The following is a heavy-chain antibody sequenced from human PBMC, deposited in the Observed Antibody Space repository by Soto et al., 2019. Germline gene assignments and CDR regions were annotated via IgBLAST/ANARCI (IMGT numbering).Heavy chain of an antibody. D-gene: IGHD6-19*01. Sequence: QVQLQQWGAGLLKPSETLSLTCAVYGGSFSGYYWSWIRQPPGKGLEWIGEINHSGSTNYNPSLKSRVTITVDAAKNQSSLKLSSVTAADTAVYYCAREHYSSGWYVAPDVHFPHWGQGTLVTVAS. V-gene: IGHV4-34*01. J-gene: IGHJ1*01. CDR2: INHSGST. CDR1: GGSFSGYY. CDR3: AREHYSSGWYVAPDVHFPH.